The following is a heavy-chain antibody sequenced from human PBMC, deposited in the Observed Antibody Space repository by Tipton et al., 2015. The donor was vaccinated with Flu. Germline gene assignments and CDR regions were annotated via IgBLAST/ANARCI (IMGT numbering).Heavy chain of an antibody. CDR2: IYYSGTT. Sequence: TLSLTCTVSGDSISTTIYYWGWVRQPPGKGLEWIGSIYYSGTTYYNPSLKSRATVSVDPPKNQFSLSLTSLTAADTAVYYCAKEPPGYWGQGTLVTVSS. V-gene: IGHV4-39*07. CDR3: AKEPPGY. CDR1: GDSISTTIYY. J-gene: IGHJ4*02.